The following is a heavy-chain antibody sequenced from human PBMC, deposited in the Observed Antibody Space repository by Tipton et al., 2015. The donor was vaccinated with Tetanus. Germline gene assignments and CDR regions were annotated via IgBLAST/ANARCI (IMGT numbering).Heavy chain of an antibody. D-gene: IGHD1-1*01. Sequence: TLSLTCTVSRGPISSYYWSWIRQPAGKGLEWIGHISNGNADYTPSLKSRVTLSVDTSKNEFSLKLRPVTAADTAVYYCARANNEFPKKGPFDPGGQGSLVIVSS. V-gene: IGHV4-4*07. CDR3: ARANNEFPKKGPFDP. J-gene: IGHJ5*02. CDR1: RGPISSYY. CDR2: ISNGNA.